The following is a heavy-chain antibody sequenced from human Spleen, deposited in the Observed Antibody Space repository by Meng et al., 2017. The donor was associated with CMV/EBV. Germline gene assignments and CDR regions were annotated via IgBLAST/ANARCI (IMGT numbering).Heavy chain of an antibody. CDR1: GYTFTGYY. J-gene: IGHJ6*02. CDR2: IIPILGTA. Sequence: SVKVSCKASGYTFTGYYMDWVRQAPGQGLEWMGRIIPILGTANYAQNFQGRVTITADKSTSTVYMELSSLRSEDTAVYYCARLSYYYGSGSTDGWGQGTTVTVSS. D-gene: IGHD3-10*01. V-gene: IGHV1-69*08. CDR3: ARLSYYYGSGSTDG.